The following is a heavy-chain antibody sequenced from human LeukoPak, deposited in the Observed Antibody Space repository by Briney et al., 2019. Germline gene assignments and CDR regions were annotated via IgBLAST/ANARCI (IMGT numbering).Heavy chain of an antibody. CDR2: ISASGGGT. Sequence: GGSLRLSCAASGFAFSRHAMTWVRQAPGKGLDWVSGISASGGGTYYADSMKGRFTVSRDTSKNTLFLQMNSLRVEDTAVYYCVKDQGYTSGWHDHWGQGTLVTVSS. CDR1: GFAFSRHA. V-gene: IGHV3-23*01. CDR3: VKDQGYTSGWHDH. J-gene: IGHJ5*02. D-gene: IGHD6-19*01.